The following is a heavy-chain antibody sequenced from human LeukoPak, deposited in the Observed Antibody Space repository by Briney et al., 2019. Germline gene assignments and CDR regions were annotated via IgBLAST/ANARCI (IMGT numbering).Heavy chain of an antibody. Sequence: SVKVSCKASGYTFTSYYMHWVRQAPGQGLEWMGGIIPIFGTANYAQKFQGRVTITADESTSTAYMELSSLRSEDTAVYYCARAEWYGSSWYRGPNWFDPWGQGTLVTVSS. V-gene: IGHV1-69*13. CDR3: ARAEWYGSSWYRGPNWFDP. D-gene: IGHD6-13*01. CDR1: GYTFTSYY. CDR2: IIPIFGTA. J-gene: IGHJ5*02.